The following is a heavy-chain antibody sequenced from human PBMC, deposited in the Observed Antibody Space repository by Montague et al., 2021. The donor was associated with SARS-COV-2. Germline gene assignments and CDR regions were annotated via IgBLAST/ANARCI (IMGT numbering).Heavy chain of an antibody. CDR1: GFTFRNYE. CDR2: ISTRASSI. J-gene: IGHJ4*02. D-gene: IGHD2-21*01. V-gene: IGHV3-48*03. CDR3: ARDHMSPFDY. Sequence: SLRLSCAASGFTFRNYEMNWIRQTLGRGLEWISYISTRASSIHYXDSVEGRFTISRDDAKNFLYLEMHSLRAEDTAVYFCARDHMSPFDYWGQGTLVTVSS.